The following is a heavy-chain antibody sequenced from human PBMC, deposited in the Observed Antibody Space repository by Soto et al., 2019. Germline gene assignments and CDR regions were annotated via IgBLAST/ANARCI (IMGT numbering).Heavy chain of an antibody. CDR1: GYTFTSYY. CDR3: ARVPLHLGELSQDAFDI. V-gene: IGHV1-46*03. CDR2: INPSGGST. Sequence: QVQLVQSGAEVKKPGASVKVSCKASGYTFTSYYMHWVRQAPGQGLEWMGIINPSGGSTSYAQKFQGRVTMTRDTSTSTVYTELSSLRSEDTAVYYCARVPLHLGELSQDAFDIWGQGTMVTVSS. D-gene: IGHD3-16*02. J-gene: IGHJ3*02.